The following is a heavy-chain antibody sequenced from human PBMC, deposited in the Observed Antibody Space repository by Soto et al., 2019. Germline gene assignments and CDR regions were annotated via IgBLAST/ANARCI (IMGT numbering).Heavy chain of an antibody. J-gene: IGHJ5*02. CDR1: GGSVNGYY. V-gene: IGHV4-34*02. CDR3: ATRITVFGLLIPPFDP. CDR2: INHTGGT. D-gene: IGHD3-3*01. Sequence: QVHLQQWGAGLLKPSETLSLTCAVYGGSVNGYYWNWIRQPPGKGLEWTGKINHTGGTHYNPSLKSRVTMSVDTSKNQFSLRLSSVTAADTAIYYCATRITVFGLLIPPFDPWGQGTQVTVSS.